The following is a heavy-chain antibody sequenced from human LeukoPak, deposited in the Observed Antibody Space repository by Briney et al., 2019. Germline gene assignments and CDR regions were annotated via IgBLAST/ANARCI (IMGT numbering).Heavy chain of an antibody. Sequence: ASVKVSCKASGYTFTSYGISWVRQAPGPGLEWMGWISANNGNTNYAQKLQCRVTMTTDTSTSTAYMELRSLRSDDTAVYYCARGGDLDYDILTGYYNVMYNWFDPWGEGTLVSVSS. J-gene: IGHJ5*02. CDR1: GYTFTSYG. D-gene: IGHD3-9*01. CDR3: ARGGDLDYDILTGYYNVMYNWFDP. V-gene: IGHV1-18*01. CDR2: ISANNGNT.